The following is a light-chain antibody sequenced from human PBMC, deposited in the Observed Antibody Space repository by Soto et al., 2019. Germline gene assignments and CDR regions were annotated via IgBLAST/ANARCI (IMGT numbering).Light chain of an antibody. CDR2: GAS. Sequence: ENMVTHSPGPLSLSPRERATLSCRASQSVSSSYLAWYQQKPGQAPRLLIYGASSRATGIPDRFSGSGSGTDFPLTISRLEPEDVAVYYCEQYASSLMTFGQGTRLEIK. CDR1: QSVSSSY. V-gene: IGKV3-20*01. J-gene: IGKJ5*01. CDR3: EQYASSLMT.